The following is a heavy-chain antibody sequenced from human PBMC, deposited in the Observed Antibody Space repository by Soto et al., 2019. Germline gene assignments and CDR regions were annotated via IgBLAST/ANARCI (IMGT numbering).Heavy chain of an antibody. CDR3: AKSGYYYDSSGYTLNWFDP. CDR1: GFTFSSYA. D-gene: IGHD3-22*01. J-gene: IGHJ5*02. CDR2: ISGSGGST. V-gene: IGHV3-23*01. Sequence: PGGSLRLSCAASGFTFSSYAMSWVRQAPGKGLEWVSAISGSGGSTYYADSVKGRFTISRGNSKNTLYLQMNSLRAEDTAVYYCAKSGYYYDSSGYTLNWFDPWGQGTLVTVSS.